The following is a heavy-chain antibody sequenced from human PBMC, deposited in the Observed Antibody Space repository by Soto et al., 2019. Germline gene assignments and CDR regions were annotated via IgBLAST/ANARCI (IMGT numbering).Heavy chain of an antibody. CDR1: GFTVILHY. V-gene: IGHV3-53*02. D-gene: IGHD3-22*01. CDR2: IYSGGTT. CDR3: ARPYYYDSSGYPNAFDM. Sequence: EVQLVETGGGLIQPGGSLRLSCAASGFTVILHYMGWVRQAPGKGLEWVSVIYSGGTTYYADSVRGRFTISRDNSKHTVFLQMNSLRAEDTAVYYCARPYYYDSSGYPNAFDMWGQGTMVTVSS. J-gene: IGHJ3*02.